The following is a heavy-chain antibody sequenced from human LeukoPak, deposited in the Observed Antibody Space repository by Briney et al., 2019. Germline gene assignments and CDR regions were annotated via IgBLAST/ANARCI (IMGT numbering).Heavy chain of an antibody. Sequence: SQTLSLTCTVSGGSISSGNYYWSWIRQPAGKGLEWIGRVYTSGSTNYNPSLQSRVTISVDTSKNQFSLKLSSVTAADTAVYYCARGPYYDYVWGSYRNPIYFDYWGQGTLVTVSS. CDR2: VYTSGST. J-gene: IGHJ4*02. D-gene: IGHD3-16*02. CDR3: ARGPYYDYVWGSYRNPIYFDY. CDR1: GGSISSGNYY. V-gene: IGHV4-61*02.